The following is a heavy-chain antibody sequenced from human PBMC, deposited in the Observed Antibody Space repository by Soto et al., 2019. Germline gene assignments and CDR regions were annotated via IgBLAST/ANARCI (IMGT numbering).Heavy chain of an antibody. J-gene: IGHJ4*02. CDR1: GGSISSSCYY. D-gene: IGHD5-12*01. CDR3: ARHCPEIVASITWGYYFVY. CDR2: IYYSGST. V-gene: IGHV4-39*01. Sequence: SETLSLTCTVSGGSISSSCYYWGWIRQPPGKGLEWIGTIYYSGSTYYNPSLKSRVTISVDTSKNQFSLKLSSVTAADTAVYYCARHCPEIVASITWGYYFVYWGQGTLVTVSS.